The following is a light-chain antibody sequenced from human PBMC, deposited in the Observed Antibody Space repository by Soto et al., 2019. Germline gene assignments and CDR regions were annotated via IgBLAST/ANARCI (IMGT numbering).Light chain of an antibody. CDR2: YAS. CDR1: NIGSKS. Sequence: SYELTQPPSGSVAPGKTARITCGGNNIGSKSVHWYQQKPGQAPVLVIYYASDRPSGIPERFSGSNSGNTATLTISRVEAGDEADYYCQVWDSSSDLSYVFGNGTKVTVL. J-gene: IGLJ1*01. CDR3: QVWDSSSDLSYV. V-gene: IGLV3-21*04.